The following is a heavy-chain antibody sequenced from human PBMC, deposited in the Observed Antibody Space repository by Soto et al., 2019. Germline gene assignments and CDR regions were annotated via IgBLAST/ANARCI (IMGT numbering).Heavy chain of an antibody. CDR1: GFTFDYYW. CDR3: ARGDRGAFDL. Sequence: EVQLVESGGGLVQPGASLRLSCAASGFTFDYYWMHWVRQAPGKGLVWVSRIYSDGTSTTYADPVKGRFTISRDNAKNTVSLQMNSLRADDTAVYYCARGDRGAFDLWGQGTVVTVSS. CDR2: IYSDGTST. J-gene: IGHJ3*01. D-gene: IGHD1-26*01. V-gene: IGHV3-74*01.